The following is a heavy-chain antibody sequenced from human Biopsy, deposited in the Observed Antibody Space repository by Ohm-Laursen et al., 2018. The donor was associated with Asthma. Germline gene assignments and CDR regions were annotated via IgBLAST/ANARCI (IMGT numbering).Heavy chain of an antibody. V-gene: IGHV4-31*03. CDR2: IYYSGST. D-gene: IGHD5-24*01. CDR1: GGYISSGGYY. Sequence: SQTLSLTCTVSGGYISSGGYYWSWIRQHPGKGLEWIGYIYYSGSTYYNPSLKSRVTISVDTSKNQFSLKLSSVTAADTAVYYCARGPPVDREDWGQGTLVTVSS. J-gene: IGHJ4*02. CDR3: ARGPPVDRED.